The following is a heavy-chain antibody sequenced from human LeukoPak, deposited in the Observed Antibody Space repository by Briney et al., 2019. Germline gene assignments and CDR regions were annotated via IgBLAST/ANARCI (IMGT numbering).Heavy chain of an antibody. CDR3: ARHVAWSISYYMDV. J-gene: IGHJ6*03. CDR2: INHSGST. D-gene: IGHD3-3*01. V-gene: IGHV4-34*01. CDR1: GGSFSGYY. Sequence: SETLSLTCAVYGGSFSGYYWSWIRQPPGKGLEWIGEINHSGSTNYNPSLKSRVTISVDTSKNQFSLKLSSVTAADTAVYYCARHVAWSISYYMDVWGKGTTVTISS.